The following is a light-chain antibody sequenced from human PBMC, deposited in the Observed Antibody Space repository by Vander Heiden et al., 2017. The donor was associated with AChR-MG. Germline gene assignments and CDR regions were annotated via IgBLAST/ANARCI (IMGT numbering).Light chain of an antibody. V-gene: IGLV1-40*01. CDR2: GNN. CDR1: TPNSGARCN. CDR3: QSYDNSLSGSRV. Sequence: QSVPTQSPSVSGVPVQRVTIACTGSTPNSGARCNVLWYQELPGTAPKLLIYGNNNRPSGVPDRFSGSKSGTSASLAITGLQAEDEGDYYCQSYDNSLSGSRVFGTGTKVTVL. J-gene: IGLJ1*01.